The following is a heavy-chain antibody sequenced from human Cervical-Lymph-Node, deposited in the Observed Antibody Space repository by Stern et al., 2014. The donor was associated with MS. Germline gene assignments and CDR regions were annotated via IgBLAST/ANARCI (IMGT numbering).Heavy chain of an antibody. J-gene: IGHJ4*02. CDR2: ISTTTNYI. CDR3: ARAFSTGWYGGSDY. D-gene: IGHD6-19*01. Sequence: MQLVESGGGLVKPGGSLRLSCVASGFTFRNYYMSWIRQAPGKGLEWLSYISTTTNYIKYADSVKGRFTISRDNAKNSLYLQMNSLRGEDTAIYYCARAFSTGWYGGSDYWGQGTLVSVSS. CDR1: GFTFRNYY. V-gene: IGHV3-11*06.